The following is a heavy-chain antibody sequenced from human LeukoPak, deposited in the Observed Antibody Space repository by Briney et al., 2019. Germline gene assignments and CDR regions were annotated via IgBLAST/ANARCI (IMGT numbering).Heavy chain of an antibody. D-gene: IGHD3-10*02. CDR3: ARGTDYVSYAFDI. Sequence: GASVKVSCKASGYTFTSYDINWVRQATGQGLEWMGWMNPNSGNTGYAQKFQGRVTITADKSTSTAYMELSSLRSEDTAVYYCARGTDYVSYAFDIWGQGTMVTVSS. CDR1: GYTFTSYD. V-gene: IGHV1-8*01. J-gene: IGHJ3*02. CDR2: MNPNSGNT.